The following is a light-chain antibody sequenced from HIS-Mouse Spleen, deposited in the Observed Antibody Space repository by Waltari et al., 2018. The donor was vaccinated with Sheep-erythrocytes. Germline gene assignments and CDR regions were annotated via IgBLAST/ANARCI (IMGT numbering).Light chain of an antibody. CDR3: CSYAGSYTYV. Sequence: QSALTQPRPVSGSPGQSVTISCTGTSSDVGGYNYVSCYQQHPGKAPKPVIYDASNRPSGVPDRFSGCKSGNTASLTISWLQAEDEADYYCCSYAGSYTYVFGTGTKVTVL. CDR2: DAS. V-gene: IGLV2-11*01. J-gene: IGLJ1*01. CDR1: SSDVGGYNY.